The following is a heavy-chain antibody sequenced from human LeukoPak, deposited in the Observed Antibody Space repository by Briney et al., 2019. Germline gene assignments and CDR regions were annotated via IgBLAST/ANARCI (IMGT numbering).Heavy chain of an antibody. V-gene: IGHV3-74*01. CDR1: GFTFSSYN. Sequence: GGSLRLSCAASGFTFSSYNMKWDRQAPGKGLVWVSNINGDGSRTTYADAVKGRFTISRDNAKNTLFLQMNSLRAEDTAVYYCARESSWAPDYWGQGTLVTVSS. CDR3: ARESSWAPDY. D-gene: IGHD1-26*01. CDR2: INGDGSRT. J-gene: IGHJ4*02.